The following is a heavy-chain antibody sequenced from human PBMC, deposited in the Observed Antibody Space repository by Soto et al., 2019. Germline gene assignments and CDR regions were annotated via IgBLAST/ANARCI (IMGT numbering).Heavy chain of an antibody. CDR2: IYFGGST. CDR1: GGSISSSTYY. V-gene: IGHV4-39*01. D-gene: IGHD2-15*01. Sequence: QLQLQESGPGLVKPSETLSLTCTVSGGSISSSTYYWGWIRQPPGKGLEWIGSIYFGGSTYYNPSLKSRVTISLDTANDQFSLKLSSLTAADTAVYYCASRGGPADFWGQGTLVTVS. J-gene: IGHJ4*02. CDR3: ASRGGPADF.